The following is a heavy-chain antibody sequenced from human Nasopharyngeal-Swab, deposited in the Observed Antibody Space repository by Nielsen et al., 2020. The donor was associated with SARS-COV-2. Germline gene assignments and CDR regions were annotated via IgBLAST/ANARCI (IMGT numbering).Heavy chain of an antibody. Sequence: GESLKISCAASGCTFSSYAMSWVRQAPGKGLEWVSAISGSGGSTYYADSVKGRFTISRDNSKNTLYLQMNSLRAEDTAVYYCAKDHVKYGDYVRYDYGMDVWGQGTTVTVSS. CDR3: AKDHVKYGDYVRYDYGMDV. J-gene: IGHJ6*02. CDR2: ISGSGGST. V-gene: IGHV3-23*01. CDR1: GCTFSSYA. D-gene: IGHD4-17*01.